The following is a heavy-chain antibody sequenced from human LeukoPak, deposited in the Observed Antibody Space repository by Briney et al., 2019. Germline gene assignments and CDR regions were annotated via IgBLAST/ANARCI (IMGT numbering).Heavy chain of an antibody. CDR1: GGAVSSYA. V-gene: IGHV1-69*04. D-gene: IGHD4-23*01. CDR3: ARTYGGNLNDAFDI. J-gene: IGHJ3*02. Sequence: GSSVKLSCKASGGAVSSYAISWLRQAPGQGLEWMGRRIAIFGIAKYAQKFQGRFTITADKSTSTDYMELSSLRSEDTAVYYCARTYGGNLNDAFDIWGQGTMVTVSS. CDR2: RIAIFGIA.